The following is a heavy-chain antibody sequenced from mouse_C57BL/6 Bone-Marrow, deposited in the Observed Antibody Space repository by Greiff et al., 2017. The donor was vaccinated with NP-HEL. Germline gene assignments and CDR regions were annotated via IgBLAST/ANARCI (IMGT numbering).Heavy chain of an antibody. Sequence: EVQLQQSGAELVRPGASVKLSCTASGFNIKDDYMHWVKQRPEQGLEWIGWIDPENGDTVYASKFQGKATITADTSSNTAYLQLSSLTSEDTAVYYCTTWAWYFDVWGTGTTVTVSS. J-gene: IGHJ1*03. CDR1: GFNIKDDY. V-gene: IGHV14-4*01. CDR3: TTWAWYFDV. CDR2: IDPENGDT.